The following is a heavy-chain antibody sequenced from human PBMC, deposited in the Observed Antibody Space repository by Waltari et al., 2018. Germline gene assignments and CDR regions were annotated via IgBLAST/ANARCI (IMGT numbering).Heavy chain of an antibody. Sequence: QVQLVQSGAEVKKPGSSVKVSCKAYGGTFSSYAISWVRQAPGQGLEWMGGIIPIFGTANYAQKFQGSVTITADKSTSTAYMELSSLRSEDTAVYYCARTYYYDSSGYPPYYYYMDVWGKGTTVTVSS. CDR1: GGTFSSYA. CDR3: ARTYYYDSSGYPPYYYYMDV. V-gene: IGHV1-69*14. D-gene: IGHD3-22*01. J-gene: IGHJ6*03. CDR2: IIPIFGTA.